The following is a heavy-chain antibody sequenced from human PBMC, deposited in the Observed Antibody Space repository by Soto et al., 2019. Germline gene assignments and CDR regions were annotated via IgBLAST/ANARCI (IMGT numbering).Heavy chain of an antibody. CDR1: GYTFTSYG. CDR3: ARDLLLGYYDSSGYYGVLWDY. V-gene: IGHV1-18*01. D-gene: IGHD3-22*01. J-gene: IGHJ4*02. CDR2: ISAYNGNT. Sequence: ASVKVSCKASGYTFTSYGISWVRQAPGQGLEWMGWISAYNGNTNYAQKLQGRVTMTTDTSTSTAYMELRSLRSDDTAVYYCARDLLLGYYDSSGYYGVLWDYWGQGTLVTVSS.